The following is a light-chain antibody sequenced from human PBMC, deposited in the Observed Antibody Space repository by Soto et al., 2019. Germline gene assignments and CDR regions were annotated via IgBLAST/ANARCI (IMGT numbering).Light chain of an antibody. J-gene: IGKJ1*01. Sequence: QMTQSPSTLSASIGDRVTITCRASQSINNRLAWYQQMPGKAPNLLIYDASSLESGVPSRFRGSGSETEFTLTISGLQPDDFATYYCQQFIDGWTFGQGTKVDIK. CDR2: DAS. CDR1: QSINNR. V-gene: IGKV1-5*01. CDR3: QQFIDGWT.